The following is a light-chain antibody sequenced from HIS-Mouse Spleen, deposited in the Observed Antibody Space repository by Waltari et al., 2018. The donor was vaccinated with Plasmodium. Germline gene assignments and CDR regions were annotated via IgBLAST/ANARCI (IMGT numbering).Light chain of an antibody. J-gene: IGLJ2*01. CDR3: SSYTSSSTLV. CDR1: SSHGGGSNY. Sequence: QSALTQPASVSGSPGQSLTIPCPGSSSHGGGSNYASWYQQHPGKVPKLMIYDVSNRPSGVSNRFSGSKSGNTASLTISGLQAEDEADYYCSSYTSSSTLVFGGGTKLTVL. CDR2: DVS. V-gene: IGLV2-14*03.